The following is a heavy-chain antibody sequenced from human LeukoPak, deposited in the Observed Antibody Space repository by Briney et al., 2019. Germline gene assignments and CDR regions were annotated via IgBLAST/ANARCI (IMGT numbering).Heavy chain of an antibody. CDR3: ARDRYYYDSSGYLYGMDV. V-gene: IGHV3-33*01. Sequence: PGGSLRLSCAASGFTFSSYGMHWVRQALGKGLERVAVIWCDGSNKYYADSVKGRFTISRDNSKNTLYLQMNSLRAEDTAVYYCARDRYYYDSSGYLYGMDVWGQGTTVTVSS. D-gene: IGHD3-22*01. J-gene: IGHJ6*02. CDR1: GFTFSSYG. CDR2: IWCDGSNK.